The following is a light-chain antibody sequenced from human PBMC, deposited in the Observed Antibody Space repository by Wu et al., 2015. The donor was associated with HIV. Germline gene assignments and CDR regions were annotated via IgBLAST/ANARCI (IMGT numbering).Light chain of an antibody. J-gene: IGKJ4*01. CDR1: QSISSW. Sequence: DIQMTQSPSTLSASVGDRVTITCRASQSISSWLAWYQQKPGKAPKLLIYKASSLESGVPSRFSGSGSGTEFTLTISSLQPEDFATYYCQQANSFPLTFGGGPRWRSN. CDR3: QQANSFPLT. CDR2: KAS. V-gene: IGKV1-5*03.